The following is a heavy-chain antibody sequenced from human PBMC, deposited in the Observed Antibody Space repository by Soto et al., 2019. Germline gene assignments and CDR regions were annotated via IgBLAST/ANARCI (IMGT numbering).Heavy chain of an antibody. V-gene: IGHV1-2*02. CDR3: ASGVDIFRFLQGPKGGCFDC. Sequence: RASVKVSCEASGYTFTGYYMHWLLQAPGQVLEWMGWINPNSGGTNYAQKLQGRVTMTRDTSISTADMEQGRLRYDDTAVHYCASGVDIFRFLQGPKGGCFDCWGQGSRGTVSS. CDR2: INPNSGGT. CDR1: GYTFTGYY. D-gene: IGHD3-3*01. J-gene: IGHJ4*02.